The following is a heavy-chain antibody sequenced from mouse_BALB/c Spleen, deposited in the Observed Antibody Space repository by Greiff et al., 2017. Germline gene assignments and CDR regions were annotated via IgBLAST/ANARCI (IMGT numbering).Heavy chain of an antibody. J-gene: IGHJ2*01. CDR1: GYTFTDYN. V-gene: IGHV1S29*02. Sequence: VHVKQSGPELVKPGASVKISCKASGYTFTDYNMHWVKQSPGKSLEWIGYIYPYNGGTGYNQKFKSKATLTVDNSSSTAYMELRSLTSEDSAVYYCARMYGNYEAYFDYWGQGTTLTVSS. CDR2: IYPYNGGT. D-gene: IGHD2-10*02. CDR3: ARMYGNYEAYFDY.